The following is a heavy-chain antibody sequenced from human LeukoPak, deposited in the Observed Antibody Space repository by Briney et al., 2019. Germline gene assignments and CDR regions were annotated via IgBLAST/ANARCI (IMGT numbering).Heavy chain of an antibody. J-gene: IGHJ4*02. CDR2: INHSGST. D-gene: IGHD3-22*01. CDR3: ARGSSYYDSSGYYFDY. CDR1: GGSFSGYY. Sequence: PSETLSLTCAVYGGSFSGYYWSWIRQPPGKGLEWIGEINHSGSTNYNPSLKSRVTISVDTSKNQFSLKLSSVTAADTAVYYCARGSSYYDSSGYYFDYWGQGTLVTVSS. V-gene: IGHV4-34*01.